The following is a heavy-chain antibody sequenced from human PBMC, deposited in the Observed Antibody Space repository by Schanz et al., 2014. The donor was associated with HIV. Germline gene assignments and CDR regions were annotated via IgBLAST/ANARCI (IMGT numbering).Heavy chain of an antibody. J-gene: IGHJ6*02. CDR2: ISPYNGYT. Sequence: QVHLVQSGAEVKTPGTSVKVSCKASGGTFNNYTVTWVRQAPGQGLEWMGWISPYNGYTDYAQKLQGRVTLTTDTSTTTAYMDLRSLRSDDTAVYHCARRESDGALDVWGPGTTVIVSS. CDR3: ARRESDGALDV. CDR1: GGTFNNYT. V-gene: IGHV1-18*01. D-gene: IGHD2-21*02.